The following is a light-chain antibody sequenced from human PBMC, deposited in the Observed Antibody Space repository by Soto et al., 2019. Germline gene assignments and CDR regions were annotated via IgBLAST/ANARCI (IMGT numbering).Light chain of an antibody. J-gene: IGKJ1*01. Sequence: DIQMTQSPSTLSASVGDRVTITCRASQSISSWLAWYQQKPGKAPKLLIYKASSLESGVPSRFSGSASGTEFTLTISSLQPDGFATYYCQQYESYWTFGQGTKVEIK. V-gene: IGKV1-5*03. CDR3: QQYESYWT. CDR1: QSISSW. CDR2: KAS.